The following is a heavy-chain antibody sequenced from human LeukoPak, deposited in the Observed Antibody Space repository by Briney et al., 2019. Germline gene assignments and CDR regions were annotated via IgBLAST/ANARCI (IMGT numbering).Heavy chain of an antibody. Sequence: PGRSLRLSCAASGFTFSSYAMHWVRQAPGKGLEWVAVISYDGSNKYYADSVKGRFTISRDNSKNTLYLQMDSLRAEDTAIYYCARTRPGTSLFGYWGQGTLVTVSS. CDR1: GFTFSSYA. CDR3: ARTRPGTSLFGY. D-gene: IGHD4-23*01. V-gene: IGHV3-30-3*01. J-gene: IGHJ4*02. CDR2: ISYDGSNK.